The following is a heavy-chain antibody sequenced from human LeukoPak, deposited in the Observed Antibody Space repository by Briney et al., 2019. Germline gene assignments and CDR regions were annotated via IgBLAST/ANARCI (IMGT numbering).Heavy chain of an antibody. CDR2: INPDSGAT. CDR3: AREGFSAINTNWFDP. CDR1: GYTFTGYY. J-gene: IGHJ5*02. D-gene: IGHD5-12*01. V-gene: IGHV1-2*02. Sequence: ASVKVSCKASGYTFTGYYMHWVRQAPGQGLEWMGWINPDSGATDYAQKFQGRVTMTRDTSITTAYMELNRLTSDDTAVYYCAREGFSAINTNWFDPWGQGTLVAVSS.